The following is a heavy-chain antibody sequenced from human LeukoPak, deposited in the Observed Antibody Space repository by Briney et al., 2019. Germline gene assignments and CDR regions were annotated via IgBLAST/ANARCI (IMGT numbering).Heavy chain of an antibody. CDR3: ARFYSYAYFDY. Sequence: SETLSLTCTVSGGSMSGYYWSWIRQPPGKGLEWIGYIYYNGNTNYNPPLKSRVSISVDTSKNQFSLKLSSVTAADTAVYYCARFYSYAYFDYWGQGTLVTVSS. J-gene: IGHJ4*02. V-gene: IGHV4-59*01. CDR2: IYYNGNT. CDR1: GGSMSGYY. D-gene: IGHD5-18*01.